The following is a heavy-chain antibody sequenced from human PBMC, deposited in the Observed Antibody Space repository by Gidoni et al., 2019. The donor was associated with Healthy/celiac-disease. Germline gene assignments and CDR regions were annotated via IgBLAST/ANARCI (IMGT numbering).Heavy chain of an antibody. CDR3: ARHEGGSSSPSYYYYGMDV. V-gene: IGHV4-39*01. CDR2: IYYSGST. J-gene: IGHJ6*02. CDR1: GGSISSSRYD. Sequence: QLQLQESGPGLVKPSETLSLTCTVSGGSISSSRYDWGWIRQPPGKGLEWIGSIYYSGSTYYNPSLKSRVTISVDTSKNQFSLKLSSVTAADTAVYYCARHEGGSSSPSYYYYGMDVWGQGTTVTVSS. D-gene: IGHD6-6*01.